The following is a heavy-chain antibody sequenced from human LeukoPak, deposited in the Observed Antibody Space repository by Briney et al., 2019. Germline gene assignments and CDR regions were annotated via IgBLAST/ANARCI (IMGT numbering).Heavy chain of an antibody. V-gene: IGHV3-7*01. D-gene: IGHD6-19*01. CDR1: GFTFSSYW. CDR2: IKQDGSEK. CDR3: AKDLLGQWPTVFDY. J-gene: IGHJ4*02. Sequence: GGSLRLSCAASGFTFSSYWMSWVRQAPGKGLEWVANIKQDGSEKYYVDSVKGRFTISRDNAKNSLYLQMDSLRAEDTAVYYCAKDLLGQWPTVFDYWGQGTLVTVSS.